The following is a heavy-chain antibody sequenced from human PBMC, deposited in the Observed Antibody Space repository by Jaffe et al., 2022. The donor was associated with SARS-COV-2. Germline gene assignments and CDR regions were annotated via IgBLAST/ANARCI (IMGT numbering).Heavy chain of an antibody. CDR2: MLYSGST. CDR3: ARSLSKSYWSGAFDI. D-gene: IGHD3-10*01. CDR1: AGSISDYY. V-gene: IGHV4-59*08. Sequence: QVQLQESGPGLVKPSETLSLSCTVSAGSISDYYWSWIRQSPGKGLEWIGYMLYSGSTTYNPALKNRVTMSVDTSKTKFSLKLSSVNAADTAVYYCARSLSKSYWSGAFDIWGQGTMVTVSS. J-gene: IGHJ3*02.